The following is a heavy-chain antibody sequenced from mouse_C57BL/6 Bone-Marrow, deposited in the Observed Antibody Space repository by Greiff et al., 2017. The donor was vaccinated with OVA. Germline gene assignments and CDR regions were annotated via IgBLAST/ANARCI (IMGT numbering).Heavy chain of an antibody. CDR2: IWRGGST. D-gene: IGHD2-4*01. CDR3: AKKERSTMIRRAWFAY. J-gene: IGHJ3*01. V-gene: IGHV2-5*01. CDR1: GFSLTSYG. Sequence: VKLVESGPGLVQPSQSLSITCTVSGFSLTSYGVHWVRQSPGKGLEWLGVIWRGGSTDYNAAFMSRLSITKDNSKSQVFFKMNSLQADDTAIYYCAKKERSTMIRRAWFAYWGQGTLVTVSA.